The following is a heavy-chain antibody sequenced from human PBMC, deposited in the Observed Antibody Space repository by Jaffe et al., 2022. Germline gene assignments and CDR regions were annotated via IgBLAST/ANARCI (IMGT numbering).Heavy chain of an antibody. CDR3: ARVLFDGVAGPGAFDI. CDR1: GYSISSGYY. V-gene: IGHV4-38-2*01. J-gene: IGHJ3*02. D-gene: IGHD6-19*01. Sequence: QVQLQESGPGLVKPSETLSLTCAVSGYSISSGYYWGWIRQPPGKGLEWIGSIYHSGSTYYNPSLKSRVTISVDTSKNQFSLKLSSVTAADTAVYYCARVLFDGVAGPGAFDIWGQGTMVTVSS. CDR2: IYHSGST.